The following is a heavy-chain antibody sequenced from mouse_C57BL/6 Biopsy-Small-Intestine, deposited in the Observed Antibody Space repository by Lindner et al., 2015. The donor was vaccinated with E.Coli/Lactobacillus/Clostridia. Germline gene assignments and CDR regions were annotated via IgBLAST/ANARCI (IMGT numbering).Heavy chain of an antibody. CDR3: ARVGYYYDRSGFSPPDY. J-gene: IGHJ4*01. CDR2: SALTMVT. V-gene: IGHV1S18*01. Sequence: SVKVSCKASGYTFTMYKIFWVRPGPWDKGLSQWDGSALTMVTQTMNKRVQGRVTMTADTSTSTAYMELRSLISDDTAVYYCARVGYYYDRSGFSPPDYWGQGTPVTVSS. CDR1: GYTFTMYK. D-gene: IGHD1-1*02.